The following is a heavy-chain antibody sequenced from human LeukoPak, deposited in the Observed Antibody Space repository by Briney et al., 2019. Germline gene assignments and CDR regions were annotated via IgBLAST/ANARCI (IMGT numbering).Heavy chain of an antibody. D-gene: IGHD1-1*01. CDR1: GFTFSSYG. J-gene: IGHJ4*02. Sequence: GGTLRLSCAASGFTFSSYGMSWVRQAPGKGLEWVSGISGSGGSTYYADSVKGRFTISRDNSKNSLYLQMNSLRAEDTAVYYCAKLWTGTTSYWGQGTLVTVSS. CDR2: ISGSGGST. CDR3: AKLWTGTTSY. V-gene: IGHV3-23*01.